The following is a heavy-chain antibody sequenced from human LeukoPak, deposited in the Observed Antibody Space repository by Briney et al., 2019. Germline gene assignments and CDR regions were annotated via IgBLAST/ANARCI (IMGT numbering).Heavy chain of an antibody. D-gene: IGHD1-26*01. CDR3: AKDDGGSYYIYYYYMDV. V-gene: IGHV3-30*04. CDR2: ISFHGTDT. CDR1: GFTFISYA. Sequence: PGGSLRLSCAASGFTFISYAIHWVRQAPGKGLEWVAVISFHGTDTFYADSVKGRFTISRDNSKNTLYLQMSSLRGDDTAVYYCAKDDGGSYYIYYYYMDVWGKGTTVTISS. J-gene: IGHJ6*03.